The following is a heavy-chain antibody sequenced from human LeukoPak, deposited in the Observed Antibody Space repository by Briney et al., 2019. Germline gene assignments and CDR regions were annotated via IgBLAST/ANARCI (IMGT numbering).Heavy chain of an antibody. Sequence: GASVKVSCKASGYTFTDYYLHWVRQAPGQGLEWLGWINPNNGGTNYAQHFQGRVTMTRDTSNTTAYMELNSLRFDDTAVYYCALHWGSGWYFDLWGRGTQVTVSS. CDR3: ALHWGSGWYFDL. V-gene: IGHV1-2*02. J-gene: IGHJ2*01. CDR1: GYTFTDYY. CDR2: INPNNGGT. D-gene: IGHD3-16*01.